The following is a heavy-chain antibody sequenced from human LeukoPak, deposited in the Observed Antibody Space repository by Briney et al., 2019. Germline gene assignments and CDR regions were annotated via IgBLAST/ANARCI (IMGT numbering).Heavy chain of an antibody. CDR2: INPNSGGT. D-gene: IGHD3-9*01. CDR1: GYTFTGYY. Sequence: ASVKVSCKASGYTFTGYYMHWVRQAPGQGLEWMGWINPNSGGTNYAQKFQGRVTMTRDASISTAYMELRSLRSDDTAVYYCARDGQQSYYDILTGYYKTEYYFDYWGQGTLVTVSS. V-gene: IGHV1-2*02. J-gene: IGHJ4*02. CDR3: ARDGQQSYYDILTGYYKTEYYFDY.